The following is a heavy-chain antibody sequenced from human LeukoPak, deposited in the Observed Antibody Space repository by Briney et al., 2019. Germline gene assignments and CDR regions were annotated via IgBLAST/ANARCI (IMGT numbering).Heavy chain of an antibody. Sequence: PSETLSLTCAVYGVSFSGYYWRWLRQPPGKGLEWVGEINHSGSTNYTPSLKSRVTISVDTTNNQLSLKRSSVTAADTAVYYCARGPYYDFWSGYYTDGFDYWGQGTLGTVS. J-gene: IGHJ4*02. CDR1: GVSFSGYY. V-gene: IGHV4-34*01. CDR3: ARGPYYDFWSGYYTDGFDY. D-gene: IGHD3-3*01. CDR2: INHSGST.